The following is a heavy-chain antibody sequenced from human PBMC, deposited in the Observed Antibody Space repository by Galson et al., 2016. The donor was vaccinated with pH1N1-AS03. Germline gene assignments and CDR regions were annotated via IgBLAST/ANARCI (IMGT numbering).Heavy chain of an antibody. J-gene: IGHJ3*02. D-gene: IGHD6-19*01. V-gene: IGHV4-61*02. Sequence: TLSLTCAVSGGSTSGGNSYWSRIRQPAGKGLEWIGRIDASGSTNYNPSLKSRVTISVDTSNNQFSLNLRSVTAADTAVYYCARYYFEFLMEVGLVAGTEMGAFDIWGRGTAVTVSS. CDR2: IDASGST. CDR3: ARYYFEFLMEVGLVAGTEMGAFDI. CDR1: GGSTSGGNSY.